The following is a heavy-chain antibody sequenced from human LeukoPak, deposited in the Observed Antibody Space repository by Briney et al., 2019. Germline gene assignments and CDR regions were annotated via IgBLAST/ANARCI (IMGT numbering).Heavy chain of an antibody. CDR3: XXXXXXXXXXXWFFPTLDY. CDR2: ISGSGGST. V-gene: IGHV3-23*01. Sequence: GGSLRLSCAASGFTFSSYAMSWVRQAPGKGLEWVSAISGSGGSTYYADSVKGRFTISRDNSKNTLYLQMNSLRAEDTAVYYXXXXXXXXXXXXWFFPTLDYWGQGTLVTVSS. J-gene: IGHJ4*02. CDR1: GFTFSSYA. D-gene: IGHD3-3*01.